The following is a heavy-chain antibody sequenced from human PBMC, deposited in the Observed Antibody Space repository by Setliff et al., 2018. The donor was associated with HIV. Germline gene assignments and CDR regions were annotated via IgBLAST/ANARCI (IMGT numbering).Heavy chain of an antibody. J-gene: IGHJ3*02. Sequence: GGSLRLSCAAAGFTFSNAWMTWVRQAPGKGLVWVFGMNTDGSSTNYADSVKGRFTISRDNAKTSLYLQMNSLRAEDTAVYYCARCSSGYGANDAFDIWGQGTMVTVSS. CDR3: ARCSSGYGANDAFDI. D-gene: IGHD3-22*01. CDR1: GFTFSNAW. CDR2: MNTDGSST. V-gene: IGHV3-74*01.